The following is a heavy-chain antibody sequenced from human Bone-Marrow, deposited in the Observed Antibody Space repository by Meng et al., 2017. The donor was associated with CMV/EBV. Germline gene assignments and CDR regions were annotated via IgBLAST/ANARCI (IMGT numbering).Heavy chain of an antibody. CDR2: IHYSGGT. J-gene: IGHJ5*02. CDR1: GESISSRGHY. Sequence: CNVSGESISSRGHYWSWIRQHPGKGLEWIGNIHYSGGTHYNPSLKSRLSLSVDTSKNQFSLKLSSVTAADTAVYYCARDRVLLGLDPWGQGSLVTVSS. CDR3: ARDRVLLGLDP. D-gene: IGHD2-15*01. V-gene: IGHV4-31*03.